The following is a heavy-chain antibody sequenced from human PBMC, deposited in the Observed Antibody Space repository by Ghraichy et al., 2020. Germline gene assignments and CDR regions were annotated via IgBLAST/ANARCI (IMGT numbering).Heavy chain of an antibody. CDR1: GLTFSDSA. CDR3: TRGYCSGVICYSFDH. Sequence: GGSLRLTCATSGLTFSDSAMHWVRQASGKGLEWVGRIRSKANSYATVYAASVKGRFTISRDDSKNTAYLQMNSLKTEDTALYYCTRGYCSGVICYSFDHWGQGTLVTVSS. J-gene: IGHJ4*02. CDR2: IRSKANSYAT. V-gene: IGHV3-73*01. D-gene: IGHD2-15*01.